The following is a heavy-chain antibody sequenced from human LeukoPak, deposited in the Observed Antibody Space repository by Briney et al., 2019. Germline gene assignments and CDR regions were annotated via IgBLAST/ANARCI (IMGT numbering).Heavy chain of an antibody. CDR1: GGSISSSSYY. CDR3: ATSGYQGNSRFDY. D-gene: IGHD4-23*01. Sequence: SETLSLTCTVSGGSISSSSYYWGWIRQPPGKGLECIGSIYYSVSPYYNPSLKSRVTISVDTSKNQFSLKLSSVPAADAAVYYCATSGYQGNSRFDYWGQGTLVTVSS. CDR2: IYYSVSP. V-gene: IGHV4-39*01. J-gene: IGHJ4*02.